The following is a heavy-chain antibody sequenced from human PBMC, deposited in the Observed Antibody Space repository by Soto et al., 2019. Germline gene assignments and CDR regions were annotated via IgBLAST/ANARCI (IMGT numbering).Heavy chain of an antibody. CDR1: GFTFSNYA. V-gene: IGHV3-23*01. CDR2: LSASGAST. CDR3: ARGRPLGPYYYYGMDV. J-gene: IGHJ6*02. Sequence: EVLLLESGGGLVQPGGSLRLSCAASGFTFSNYAMSWVRQAPGKGLEWVSTLSASGASTYYADSVKARFTISRDNSKNSLYLQMNSLRAEDTAVYYCARGRPLGPYYYYGMDVWGQGTTVTVSS.